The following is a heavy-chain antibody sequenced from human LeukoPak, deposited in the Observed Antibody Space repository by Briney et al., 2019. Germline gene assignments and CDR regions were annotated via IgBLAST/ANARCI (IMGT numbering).Heavy chain of an antibody. D-gene: IGHD4-17*01. CDR3: ARELTPGYGVMYNWFDP. V-gene: IGHV1-46*01. Sequence: GASVNVSCKASGYTFTSYYMHWVRQAPGQGLEWMGIINPSGGSTSYAQKFQGRVTMTRDTSTSTVYMELSSLRPEDTAVYYCARELTPGYGVMYNWFDPWGQGTLVTVSS. J-gene: IGHJ5*02. CDR2: INPSGGST. CDR1: GYTFTSYY.